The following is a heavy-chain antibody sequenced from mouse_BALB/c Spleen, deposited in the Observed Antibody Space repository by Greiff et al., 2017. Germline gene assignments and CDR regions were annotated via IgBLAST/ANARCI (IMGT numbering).Heavy chain of an antibody. V-gene: IGHV1S137*01. D-gene: IGHD1-2*01. J-gene: IGHJ4*01. CDR1: GYTFTDYA. CDR2: ISTYYGDA. CDR3: ARGFITTATSYAMDY. Sequence: QVQLQQSGAELVRPGVSVKISCKGSGYTFTDYAMHWVKQSHAKSLEWIGVISTYYGDASYNQKFKGKATMTVDKSSSTAYMELARLTSEDSAIYYCARGFITTATSYAMDYWGQGTSVTVSS.